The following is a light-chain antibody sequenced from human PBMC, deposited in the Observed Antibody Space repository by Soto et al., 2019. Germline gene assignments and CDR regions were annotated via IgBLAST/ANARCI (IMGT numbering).Light chain of an antibody. Sequence: DIQMTQSPSSLSASVGDRVTITCRASQSISTYLIWYQQKPGKAPKLLIYATSSLQSGVPSRFSGSGSGTDSTLTISSLQPEDFATYYCQQSYSTPQGTLGQGTKVDIK. J-gene: IGKJ1*01. CDR2: ATS. CDR1: QSISTY. V-gene: IGKV1-39*01. CDR3: QQSYSTPQGT.